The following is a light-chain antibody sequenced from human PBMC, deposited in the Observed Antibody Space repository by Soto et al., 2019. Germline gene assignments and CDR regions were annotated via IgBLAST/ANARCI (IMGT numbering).Light chain of an antibody. CDR3: QQYNNWPPDRT. J-gene: IGKJ1*01. CDR1: QSVGSN. Sequence: EIVMTQSPATLSVSPGERATLPCRASQSVGSNLAWYQQKPGQAPRLLIYGASTRATGIPARFRGSGSGTEFTLTISSLQSEDFAVYFCQQYNNWPPDRTFGQGTKVEIK. CDR2: GAS. V-gene: IGKV3-15*01.